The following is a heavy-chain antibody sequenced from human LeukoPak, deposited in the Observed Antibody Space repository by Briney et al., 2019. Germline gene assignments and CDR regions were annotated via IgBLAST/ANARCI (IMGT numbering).Heavy chain of an antibody. D-gene: IGHD3-22*01. Sequence: GGSLRLSCAASGFTVSSNYMSWVRQAPGKGLEWVSVIYSGGSTYYADSVKGRFTISRDNSKNTLYLQMNSLRAEDTAVYYCAKDSSSYYYDSSGFGVGRDDYWGQGTLVTVSS. V-gene: IGHV3-53*05. CDR3: AKDSSSYYYDSSGFGVGRDDY. CDR2: IYSGGST. J-gene: IGHJ4*02. CDR1: GFTVSSNY.